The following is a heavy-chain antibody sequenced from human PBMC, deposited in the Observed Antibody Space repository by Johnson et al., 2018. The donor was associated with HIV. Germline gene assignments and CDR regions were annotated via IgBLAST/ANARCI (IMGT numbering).Heavy chain of an antibody. J-gene: IGHJ3*02. V-gene: IGHV3-30*14. CDR2: ISYDGSNK. CDR1: GFTFSSYA. CDR3: AKGLLIAAAHDAFDI. Sequence: QVQLVESGGGVVQPGRSLRLSCAASGFTFSSYAMHWVRQAPGKGLEWVAIISYDGSNKYYADSVKGRFTISRDNSKNTLYLQINSLRAEDTAVYYCAKGLLIAAAHDAFDIWGQGTMVTVSS. D-gene: IGHD6-13*01.